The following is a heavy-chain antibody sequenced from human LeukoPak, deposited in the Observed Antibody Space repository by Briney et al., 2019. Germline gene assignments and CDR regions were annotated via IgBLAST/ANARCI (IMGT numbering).Heavy chain of an antibody. CDR3: ARGRIAKIVVVHSFHYGMDV. D-gene: IGHD3-22*01. Sequence: SETLSLTCDVFGGSFTDYFWTWIRQSPGKGLEWIGEINDYTGNTNYNPSLNSRVSISLEKSKNQFSLELRSVTAADTAVYYCARGRIAKIVVVHSFHYGMDVWGQGTTATVSS. CDR1: GGSFTDYF. V-gene: IGHV4-34*01. J-gene: IGHJ6*02. CDR2: INDYTGNT.